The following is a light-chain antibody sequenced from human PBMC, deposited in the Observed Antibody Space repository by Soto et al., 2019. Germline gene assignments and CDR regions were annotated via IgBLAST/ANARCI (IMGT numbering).Light chain of an antibody. Sequence: SALSQPASVSGSPGQSITISCTGTSSDVGGYNYVSWYQQHPGKAPKLMIYEVSNRPSGVSNRFSGSKSGNTASLTLSGLQAEDEADYYCSSYTSSRLGVFGTGTKVTVL. J-gene: IGLJ1*01. V-gene: IGLV2-14*01. CDR2: EVS. CDR1: SSDVGGYNY. CDR3: SSYTSSRLGV.